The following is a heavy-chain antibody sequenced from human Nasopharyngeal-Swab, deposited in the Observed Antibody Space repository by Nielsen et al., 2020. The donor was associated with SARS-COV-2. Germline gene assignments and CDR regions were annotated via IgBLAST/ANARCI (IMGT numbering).Heavy chain of an antibody. D-gene: IGHD6-6*01. CDR1: GGTFSSYS. Sequence: SVKVSCKASGGTFSSYSIIWLLQAPAQGLEWMGGIIPIFGTANYSQKFQCRVTITADESTSTAYMELSSLRSEDTAVYYCARDHARIRPYSSSSFYYYYMDVWGKGTTVNVSS. V-gene: IGHV1-69*13. J-gene: IGHJ6*03. CDR2: IIPIFGTA. CDR3: ARDHARIRPYSSSSFYYYYMDV.